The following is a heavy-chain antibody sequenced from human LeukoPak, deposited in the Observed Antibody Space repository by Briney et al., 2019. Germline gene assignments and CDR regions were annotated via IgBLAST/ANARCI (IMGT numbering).Heavy chain of an antibody. CDR3: ARYNSGWNDY. CDR2: ISSTSSLI. V-gene: IGHV3-21*01. Sequence: AGGSLRLSCAASGFTFSSFNMNWVRQAPGKGLEWVSSISSTSSLIWYADSLKGRFTIPRDNAKNSLYLQMDSLRAEDTAVYYCARYNSGWNDYWGQGTLVTVSS. D-gene: IGHD6-19*01. J-gene: IGHJ4*02. CDR1: GFTFSSFN.